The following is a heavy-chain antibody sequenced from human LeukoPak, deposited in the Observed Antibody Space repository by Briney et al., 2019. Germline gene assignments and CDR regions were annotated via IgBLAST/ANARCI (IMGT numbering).Heavy chain of an antibody. Sequence: PGGSLRLSCAASGFTFDDYGMSWARQAPGKGLEWVSGINWNGGSTGYADSVKGRFTISRDNAKNSLYLQMNSLRAEDTALYYCARGLRFLEWLSGFDYWGQGTLVTVSS. J-gene: IGHJ4*02. CDR1: GFTFDDYG. D-gene: IGHD3-3*01. V-gene: IGHV3-20*04. CDR3: ARGLRFLEWLSGFDY. CDR2: INWNGGST.